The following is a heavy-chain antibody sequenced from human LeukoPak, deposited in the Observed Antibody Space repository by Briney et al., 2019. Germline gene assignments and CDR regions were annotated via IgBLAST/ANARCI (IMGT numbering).Heavy chain of an antibody. D-gene: IGHD3-22*01. V-gene: IGHV3-23*01. CDR3: AMSPYYYDSSGPYYFDY. CDR2: ISGSGGST. J-gene: IGHJ4*02. CDR1: GFTFSSYA. Sequence: GGSLRLSCAASGFTFSSYAMSWVRQAPGKGLEWVSAISGSGGSTYYADSVKGRFTISRDNSKNTLYLQMNSLRAEDTAVYYCAMSPYYYDSSGPYYFDYRGQGTLVTVSS.